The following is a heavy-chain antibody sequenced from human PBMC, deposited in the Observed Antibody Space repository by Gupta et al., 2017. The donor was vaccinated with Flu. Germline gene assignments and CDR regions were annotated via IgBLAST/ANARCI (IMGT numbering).Heavy chain of an antibody. Sequence: GNTNYAQKLQGRVTMTTDTSTSTAYMELRSLRSDDTAVYYCARVVGATWGFGWFDPWGQGTLVTVSS. CDR2: GNT. D-gene: IGHD1-26*01. J-gene: IGHJ5*02. V-gene: IGHV1-18*01. CDR3: ARVVGATWGFGWFDP.